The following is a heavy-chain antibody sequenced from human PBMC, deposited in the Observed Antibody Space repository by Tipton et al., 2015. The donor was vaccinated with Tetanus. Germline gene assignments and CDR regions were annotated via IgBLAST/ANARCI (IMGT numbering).Heavy chain of an antibody. CDR2: INPSDGDS. CDR3: ARDYDGSEPYDY. V-gene: IGHV1-46*01. CDR1: RYTFTRHY. D-gene: IGHD3-10*01. Sequence: QSGPEVKKPGASVKVSCRTSRYTFTRHYIHWVRQAPGQGLEWMGIINPSDGDSSLAQKFQGRVTMTGDTSTSTVFMELSSLRSEDTAIYYCARDYDGSEPYDYWGQGTLVTVSS. J-gene: IGHJ4*01.